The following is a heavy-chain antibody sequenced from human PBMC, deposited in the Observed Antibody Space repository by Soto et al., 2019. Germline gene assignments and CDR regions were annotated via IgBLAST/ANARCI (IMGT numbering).Heavy chain of an antibody. CDR2: VNPIVSMS. V-gene: IGHV1-69*02. Sequence: QVQLVQSGAEVKRPGSSVKVSCKASGDTFKFYSINWVRQAPGLGLEWMGRVNPIVSMSNYAQKFQGRVTMTADKSTSTAYMEVSSLRSEDTAIYYCASSYGSGYRAFDYWGQGALVTVSS. D-gene: IGHD3-10*01. CDR3: ASSYGSGYRAFDY. J-gene: IGHJ4*02. CDR1: GDTFKFYS.